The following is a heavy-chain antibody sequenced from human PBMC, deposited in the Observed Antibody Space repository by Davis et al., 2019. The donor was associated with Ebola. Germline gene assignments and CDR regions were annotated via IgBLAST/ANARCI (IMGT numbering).Heavy chain of an antibody. CDR3: AKRATVKVAGANYYNAMDV. CDR1: GFTFSTYA. CDR2: ISGSGGDP. Sequence: PGGSLRLSCAGSGFTFSTYAMTWVRQAPGKGLEWVSRISGSGGDPHYADSVKGRFTISRDNSKNTLYLKMNSLRAEDTAVFYCAKRATVKVAGANYYNAMDVWGKGTTVTVSS. D-gene: IGHD6-19*01. J-gene: IGHJ6*04. V-gene: IGHV3-23*01.